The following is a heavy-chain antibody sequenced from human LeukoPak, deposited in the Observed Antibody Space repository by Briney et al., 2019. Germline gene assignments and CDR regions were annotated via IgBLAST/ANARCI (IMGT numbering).Heavy chain of an antibody. D-gene: IGHD3-10*01. V-gene: IGHV3-30*02. CDR3: AKDHMDRGVKGYYYYGMDV. Sequence: GGSPRLSCAASGFTFSSYGMHWVRQAPGKGLEWVAFIRYDGSNKYYADSVKGRFTISRDNSKNTLYLQMNSLRVEDTAVYYCAKDHMDRGVKGYYYYGMDVWGQGTTVTVSS. J-gene: IGHJ6*02. CDR2: IRYDGSNK. CDR1: GFTFSSYG.